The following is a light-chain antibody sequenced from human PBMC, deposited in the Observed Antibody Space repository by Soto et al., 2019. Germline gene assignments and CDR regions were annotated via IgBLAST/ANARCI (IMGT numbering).Light chain of an antibody. CDR3: AAWDDSLSGPV. V-gene: IGLV1-47*01. CDR1: DSNIGSNF. J-gene: IGLJ3*02. CDR2: RND. Sequence: QSVVSQPPSASATPGQRVTISCSGSDSNIGSNFVYWYQQLAGTAPKLLVFRNDQRPSGVPDRFSGSKSDTSASLAISGLQFEDEAVYYCAAWDDSLSGPVFGGGTKLTVL.